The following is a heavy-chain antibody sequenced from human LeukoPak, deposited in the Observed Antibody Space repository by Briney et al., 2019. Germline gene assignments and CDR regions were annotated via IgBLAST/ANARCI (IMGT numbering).Heavy chain of an antibody. J-gene: IGHJ4*02. Sequence: SVKVSCKASGGTFSSYAISWVRQAPGQGLEWMGGIIPILGIANYAQKFQGRVTITADKSTSTAYMELSSLRSEDTAVYYCARGDMAGTGVDFDYWGQGTLVTVSS. CDR3: ARGDMAGTGVDFDY. CDR1: GGTFSSYA. D-gene: IGHD6-19*01. V-gene: IGHV1-69*10. CDR2: IIPILGIA.